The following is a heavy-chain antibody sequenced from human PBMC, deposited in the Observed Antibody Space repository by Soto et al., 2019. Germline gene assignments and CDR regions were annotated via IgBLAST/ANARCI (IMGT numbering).Heavy chain of an antibody. D-gene: IGHD3-3*01. CDR3: ARDRSLIFAVPPYGMDV. J-gene: IGHJ6*02. Sequence: GGSLRLSCVVSGFTFSSHEMNWVRQAPGKGPEWVAKISESGGSTSYADSVKGRFTISRDNARDSLYLHMDNLRAEDTAVYYCARDRSLIFAVPPYGMDVWGQGTTVTVSS. CDR2: ISESGGST. CDR1: GFTFSSHE. V-gene: IGHV3-48*03.